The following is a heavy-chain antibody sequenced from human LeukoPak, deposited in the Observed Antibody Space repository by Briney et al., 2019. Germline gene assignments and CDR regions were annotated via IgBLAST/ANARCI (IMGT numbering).Heavy chain of an antibody. D-gene: IGHD6-13*01. J-gene: IGHJ5*02. V-gene: IGHV1-8*02. Sequence: GASVKVSCKASGYTFTSYDINWVRQATGQGLEWMGWMNPNSGNTGYAQKFQGRVTMTRNTSISTAYMELSSLRSEDTAVYYCARDGSSSFLGMDNWFDPWGQGTLVTVSS. CDR3: ARDGSSSFLGMDNWFDP. CDR1: GYTFTSYD. CDR2: MNPNSGNT.